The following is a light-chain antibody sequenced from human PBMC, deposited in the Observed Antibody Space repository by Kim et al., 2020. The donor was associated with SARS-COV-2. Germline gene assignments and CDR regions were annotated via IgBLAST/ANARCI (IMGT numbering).Light chain of an antibody. J-gene: IGKJ5*01. CDR3: QQFYRSPIT. CDR2: AAS. V-gene: IGKV1-NL1*01. Sequence: AFVGDTVTITCRASQVISDSLAWYQQKPGTPPKLLLYAASRLESGVPSRFSGGGSGTDYTLTITSLQPEDFATYYCQQFYRSPITFGQGTRLEIK. CDR1: QVISDS.